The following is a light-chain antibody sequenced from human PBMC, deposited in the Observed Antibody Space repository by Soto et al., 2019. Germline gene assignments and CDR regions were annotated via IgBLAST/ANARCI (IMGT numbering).Light chain of an antibody. CDR1: QGISSA. V-gene: IGKV1-13*02. J-gene: IGKJ3*01. CDR2: DAS. CDR3: QLFNSYSFT. Sequence: AIQLTQSPSSLSASVGDRVTITCRASQGISSALAWYQQKPGKAPKLLIYDASSLESGVPSRFSGSGSGTVFTLSLSSLQPEDYATYYCQLFNSYSFTFGPGTKVYIK.